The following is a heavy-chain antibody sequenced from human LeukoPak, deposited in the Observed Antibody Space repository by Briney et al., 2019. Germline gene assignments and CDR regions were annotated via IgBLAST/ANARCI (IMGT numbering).Heavy chain of an antibody. CDR3: ARSGYCSSTSRDAVDYFDY. V-gene: IGHV4-4*07. Sequence: PSETLSLTCTVSGGSISSYYWSWIRQPAGKGLEWIGRIYTSGSTNYNPSLKSRVTISVDKSKNQFSLKLSSVTAADTAVYYCARSGYCSSTSRDAVDYFDYWGQGTLVTVSS. J-gene: IGHJ4*02. CDR1: GGSISSYY. D-gene: IGHD2-2*01. CDR2: IYTSGST.